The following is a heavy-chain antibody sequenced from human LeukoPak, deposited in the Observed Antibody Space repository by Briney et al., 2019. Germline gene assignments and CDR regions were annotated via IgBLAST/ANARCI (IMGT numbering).Heavy chain of an antibody. D-gene: IGHD5-24*01. CDR1: GFTFSSYA. Sequence: GGSLRLSCAASGFTFSSYAMHWVRQAPGKGLEWVAVISYDGSNKYYADSVKGRFTISRDNAKNSLYLQMNSLRAEDTAVYYCARDPEGWLQFGYYFDYWGQGTLVTVSS. V-gene: IGHV3-30-3*01. CDR2: ISYDGSNK. CDR3: ARDPEGWLQFGYYFDY. J-gene: IGHJ4*02.